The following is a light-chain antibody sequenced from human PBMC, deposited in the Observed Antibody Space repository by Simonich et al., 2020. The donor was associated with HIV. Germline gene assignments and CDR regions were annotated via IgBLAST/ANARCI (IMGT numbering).Light chain of an antibody. J-gene: IGKJ2*01. CDR3: HQSSSLPYT. V-gene: IGKV6-21*01. CDR1: QSISGS. CDR2: YVT. Sequence: EIVLIQSPDFQSVTPKEKVTITCRANQSISGSLHWYQQKPDQSPKLLIKYVTQSVSVVPSRFSGSESGTDFTLTINSLEAEDAATYYCHQSSSLPYTFGQGTKLEI.